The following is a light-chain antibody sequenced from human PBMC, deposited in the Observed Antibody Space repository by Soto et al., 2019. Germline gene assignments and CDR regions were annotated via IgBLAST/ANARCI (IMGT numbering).Light chain of an antibody. CDR1: QDIGSW. Sequence: DIQMTQSPSTLAASVGDTVTVTCRASQDIGSWLAWYQQKAGEAPKLLIFDASSLEDDVPSRFSGSGSGTEFPLSISSLQPDDIATYYCQQYDTSLWTFGQGTKV. CDR3: QQYDTSLWT. V-gene: IGKV1-5*01. CDR2: DAS. J-gene: IGKJ1*01.